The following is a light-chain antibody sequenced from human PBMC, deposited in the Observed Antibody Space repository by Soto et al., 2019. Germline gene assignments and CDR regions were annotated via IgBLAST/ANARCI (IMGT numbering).Light chain of an antibody. V-gene: IGKV1-5*03. CDR1: QTITTS. J-gene: IGKJ1*01. Sequence: DIPMTQSPSTLSASVGDRVTITCRASQTITTSLAWYQQKPGKAPKLLIYKTSSLESGVPSRFRGSGSGTEFTLTISSLQRDDFATYYCQQYDSYSLRTFGQGARVGI. CDR2: KTS. CDR3: QQYDSYSLRT.